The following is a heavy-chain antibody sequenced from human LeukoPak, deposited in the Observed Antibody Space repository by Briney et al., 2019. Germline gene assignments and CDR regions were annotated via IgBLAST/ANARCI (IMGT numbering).Heavy chain of an antibody. CDR2: IYHSGST. D-gene: IGHD3-10*01. J-gene: IGHJ4*02. V-gene: IGHV4-38-2*02. CDR3: ARHSWRFGEYYFDY. Sequence: SETLSLTCTVSGYSISSGYYWGWIRQPPGKGLEWIGSIYHSGSTYYNPSLKSRVTISVDTSKNQFSLKLSSVTAADTAVYYCARHSWRFGEYYFDYWGQGTLVTVSS. CDR1: GYSISSGYY.